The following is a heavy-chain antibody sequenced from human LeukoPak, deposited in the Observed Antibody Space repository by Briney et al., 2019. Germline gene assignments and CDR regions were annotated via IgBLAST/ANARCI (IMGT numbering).Heavy chain of an antibody. Sequence: SETLSLTCTVSGGSISSYYWSWIRQPPGKGLEWIGYIYYSGSTNYNPSLKSRVTISVDTSKNQFSLKLSSVTAADTAVYYCARSYDFWSGYLTFDPWGQGTLVTVSS. V-gene: IGHV4-59*01. CDR1: GGSISSYY. D-gene: IGHD3-3*01. CDR2: IYYSGST. J-gene: IGHJ5*02. CDR3: ARSYDFWSGYLTFDP.